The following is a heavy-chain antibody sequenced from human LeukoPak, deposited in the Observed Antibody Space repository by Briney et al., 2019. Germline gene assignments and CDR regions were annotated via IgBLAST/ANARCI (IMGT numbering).Heavy chain of an antibody. CDR1: GGSFSGYY. CDR2: INHSGST. Sequence: SETLSLTCAVYGGSFSGYYWSWIRQPPGKGLEWSGEINHSGSTNYNPSLKSRVTISVDTSKNQFSLKLSSVTAADTAVYYCARPSEAYDYVWGSYRQGGYYFDYWGQGTLVTVSS. D-gene: IGHD3-16*02. V-gene: IGHV4-34*01. J-gene: IGHJ4*02. CDR3: ARPSEAYDYVWGSYRQGGYYFDY.